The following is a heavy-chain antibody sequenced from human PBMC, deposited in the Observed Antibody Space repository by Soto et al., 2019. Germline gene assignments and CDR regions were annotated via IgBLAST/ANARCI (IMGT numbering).Heavy chain of an antibody. CDR2: IIPIFGTA. Sequence: ASVKVSCKASGGTFSSYAISWVRQAPGQGLEWMGGIIPIFGTANYAQKFQGRVTITADESTSTAYMELSSLRSEDTAVYYCAREVEAAAGPWGQGTLVTVSS. D-gene: IGHD6-13*01. CDR3: AREVEAAAGP. J-gene: IGHJ5*02. V-gene: IGHV1-69*13. CDR1: GGTFSSYA.